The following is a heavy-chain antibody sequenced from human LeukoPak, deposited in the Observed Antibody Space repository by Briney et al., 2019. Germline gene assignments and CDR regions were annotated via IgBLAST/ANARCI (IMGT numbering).Heavy chain of an antibody. CDR2: IYYSGSP. CDR3: ARDAEYYYGSGSYSSGIDV. Sequence: SQTLSLTCTVSGGSISSSGYYWSWIRQLPGKGLEWIGYIYYSGSPYYNPSLRSRLTISADTSKNQFSLKLSSVTAADTAVYYCARDAEYYYGSGSYSSGIDVWGQGTTVAVSS. CDR1: GGSISSSGYY. J-gene: IGHJ6*02. V-gene: IGHV4-31*03. D-gene: IGHD3-10*01.